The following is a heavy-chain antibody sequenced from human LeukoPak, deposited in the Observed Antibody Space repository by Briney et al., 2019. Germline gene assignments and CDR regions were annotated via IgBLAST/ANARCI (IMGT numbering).Heavy chain of an antibody. Sequence: GGSLRLSCTASGFTLSSFGMHWVRQAPGKGLEWVAVISDDESNRYYAGSVKGRFTISRDNSKNTLYLQMNSLRAEDTAVYYCAKDADTATIIYWYFDLWGRGTLVTVSS. V-gene: IGHV3-30*18. CDR3: AKDADTATIIYWYFDL. CDR1: GFTLSSFG. CDR2: ISDDESNR. J-gene: IGHJ2*01. D-gene: IGHD5-18*01.